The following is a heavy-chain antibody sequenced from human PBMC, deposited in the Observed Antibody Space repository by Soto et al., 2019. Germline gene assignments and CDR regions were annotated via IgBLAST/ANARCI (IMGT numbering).Heavy chain of an antibody. V-gene: IGHV4-30-4*02. CDR1: GGSISSGDNY. D-gene: IGHD2-21*01. Sequence: SDTLSLTCSVSGGSISSGDNYWSWIRQPPGKGLEWIGNIYYSGSTYYNPSLKSRVSISVDTSRDQFSLQLSSVPAADTAVYYCARGAVVVVSAPFYFDYWGQGTRVTVYS. CDR2: IYYSGST. J-gene: IGHJ4*02. CDR3: ARGAVVVVSAPFYFDY.